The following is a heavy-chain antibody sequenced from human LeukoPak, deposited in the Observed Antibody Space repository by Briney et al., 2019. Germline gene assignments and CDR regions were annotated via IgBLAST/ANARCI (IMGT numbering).Heavy chain of an antibody. J-gene: IGHJ3*02. D-gene: IGHD5-24*01. V-gene: IGHV1-46*01. Sequence: ASVKVSYKASGYTFTSYYMHWVRQAPGQGLEWMGIINPSGGSTSYAQKFQGRVTMTRDMSTSTVYMELSSLRSEDTAVYYCARVSGWLQFNTAFDIWGQGTMVTVSS. CDR2: INPSGGST. CDR1: GYTFTSYY. CDR3: ARVSGWLQFNTAFDI.